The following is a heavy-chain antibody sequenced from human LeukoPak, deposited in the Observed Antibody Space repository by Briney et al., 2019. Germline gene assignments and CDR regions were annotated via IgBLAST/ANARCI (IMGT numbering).Heavy chain of an antibody. D-gene: IGHD2-21*01. J-gene: IGHJ4*02. CDR3: ASMGIGDSGY. V-gene: IGHV3-30*02. CDR2: IRDDGSNE. Sequence: GGSLRLSCAASGLTFSTYGMHWVRQAPGKGLEWVAFIRDDGSNEYYADSVKGRFTISRDNSKNTLYLQMNNLRPEDTAVYYCASMGIGDSGYWGQGTLVTVSS. CDR1: GLTFSTYG.